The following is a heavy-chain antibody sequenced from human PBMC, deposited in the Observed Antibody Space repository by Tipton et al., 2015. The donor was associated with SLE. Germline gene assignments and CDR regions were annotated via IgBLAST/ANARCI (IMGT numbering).Heavy chain of an antibody. CDR2: IYYYTGNT. CDR1: GDSVDSNNVY. Sequence: TLSLTCSVSGDSVDSNNVYWTWVRQPPGKGLEWIAAIYYYTGNTFYTPSLKSRISISIDTSKNQFSLILNSVTAADTAVYYCARMDPTSFDPWGQGSLVTVSS. D-gene: IGHD3-16*01. CDR3: ARMDPTSFDP. V-gene: IGHV4-39*07. J-gene: IGHJ5*02.